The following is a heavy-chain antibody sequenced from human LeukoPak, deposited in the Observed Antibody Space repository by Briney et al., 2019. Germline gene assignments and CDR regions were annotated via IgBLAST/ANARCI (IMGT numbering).Heavy chain of an antibody. D-gene: IGHD4-11*01. CDR1: DGSFSGYY. CDR2: INHSGST. CDR3: ATEMTTVTRDDY. V-gene: IGHV4-34*01. Sequence: SETLSLTCADYDGSFSGYYWRWIRQPPGKGLEWIGEINHSGSTNYNPSLKSRVTISVDTSKNQFSLKLSSVTAADTAVYYCATEMTTVTRDDYWGQGTLVTVSS. J-gene: IGHJ4*02.